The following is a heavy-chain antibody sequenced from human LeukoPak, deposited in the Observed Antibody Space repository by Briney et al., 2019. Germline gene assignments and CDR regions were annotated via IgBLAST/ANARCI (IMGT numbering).Heavy chain of an antibody. V-gene: IGHV3-7*01. CDR2: IKADGSGK. D-gene: IGHD5-24*01. CDR3: ARDRGWQQFDY. Sequence: GGSLRLSCVASGFTFSSSWMTWVRQAPGMGLERVANIKADGSGKYYVDSVRGRFSISRDNAKNSLYLELNSLRAEDTGVYFCARDRGWQQFDYWGQGTLVTVSS. CDR1: GFTFSSSW. J-gene: IGHJ4*01.